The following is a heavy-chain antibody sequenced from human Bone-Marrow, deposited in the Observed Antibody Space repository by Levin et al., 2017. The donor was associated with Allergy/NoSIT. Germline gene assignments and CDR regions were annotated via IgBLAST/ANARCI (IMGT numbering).Heavy chain of an antibody. CDR3: TTNPVIQPYSSGWDPWFDP. V-gene: IGHV3-15*07. CDR1: GFTFSNAW. D-gene: IGHD6-19*01. Sequence: TGGSLRLSCVASGFTFSNAWMNWVRQAPGKGLEWVGRINSKTDGGTTDYAAPVKGRFTISRDDSKNTLYLQMSSLKTEDTAVYYCTTNPVIQPYSSGWDPWFDPWGQGTLVTVSS. CDR2: INSKTDGGTT. J-gene: IGHJ5*02.